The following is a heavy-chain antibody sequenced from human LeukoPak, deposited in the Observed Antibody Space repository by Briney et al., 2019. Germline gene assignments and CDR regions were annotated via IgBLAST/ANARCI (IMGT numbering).Heavy chain of an antibody. J-gene: IGHJ4*02. D-gene: IGHD3-3*01. Sequence: SETLSLTCTVSGGSISTSFWNWIRQSPGKGLEWIGSIYYSGTTYYNPSLKSRVTISVDTSKSQFSLRLTSVTAADTAVYYCARHVRFLEWLSSYYFDYWGQGTLVTVSS. CDR2: IYYSGTT. CDR1: GGSISTSF. V-gene: IGHV4-59*05. CDR3: ARHVRFLEWLSSYYFDY.